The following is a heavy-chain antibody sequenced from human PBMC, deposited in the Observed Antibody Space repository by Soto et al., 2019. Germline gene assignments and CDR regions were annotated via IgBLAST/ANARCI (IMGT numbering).Heavy chain of an antibody. CDR2: VTHDGTER. J-gene: IGHJ4*02. Sequence: QVQLVASGGGVVQPGRSLSLSCAASGFTLSGHGLHWVRQAPGKGLEWVAVVTHDGTERHCPDSVKGRFTITRDISKNTFYMQMNSLRVEDTAMYYCAREKNSGYYRTVDYWGQGTLVTVSS. V-gene: IGHV3-30*03. D-gene: IGHD3-10*01. CDR3: AREKNSGYYRTVDY. CDR1: GFTLSGHG.